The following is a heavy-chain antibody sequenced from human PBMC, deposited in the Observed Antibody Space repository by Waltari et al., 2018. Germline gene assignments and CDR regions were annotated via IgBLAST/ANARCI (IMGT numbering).Heavy chain of an antibody. D-gene: IGHD2-15*01. Sequence: QVQLQQLGAGLLKPSETLSLTCAVYGGPFIDYYWSWIRQPPGKGLGWIGEIDHSGITNYNPSLKSRVSMSIDTSKNQCSLKLTSVTAAGTALYFCARSVGGAARPYQYCYIDVWGKGATVTVSS. CDR3: ARSVGGAARPYQYCYIDV. CDR1: GGPFIDYY. V-gene: IGHV4-34*01. CDR2: IDHSGIT. J-gene: IGHJ6*03.